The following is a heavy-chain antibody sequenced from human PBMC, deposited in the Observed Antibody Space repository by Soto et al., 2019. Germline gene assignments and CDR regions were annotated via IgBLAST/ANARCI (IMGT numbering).Heavy chain of an antibody. Sequence: QLQLQESGPGLVKPSETLSLTCTVSGGSISSSSYYWGWIRQPPGKGLEWIGSIYYSGSTYYNPCRQSRLTRSVDTSTHQFPLKLSSVTAADTAVYYCARVLKVVPAAPGYWGQGTLVTVSS. CDR2: IYYSGST. CDR3: ARVLKVVPAAPGY. J-gene: IGHJ4*02. D-gene: IGHD2-2*01. V-gene: IGHV4-39*01. CDR1: GGSISSSSYY.